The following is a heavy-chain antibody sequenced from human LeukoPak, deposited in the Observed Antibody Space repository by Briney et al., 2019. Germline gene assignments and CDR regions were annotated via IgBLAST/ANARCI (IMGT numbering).Heavy chain of an antibody. J-gene: IGHJ4*02. V-gene: IGHV4-4*07. CDR3: AREGHGYCSGGSCYYFDY. D-gene: IGHD2-15*01. CDR2: IYTSGST. CDR1: GGSISSYY. Sequence: SETLSLTCTVSGGSISSYYWSWIRQPAGKGLEWIGRIYTSGSTNYNPSLKSRVTMSVDTSKNQFSLKLSSVTAADTAVYYCAREGHGYCSGGSCYYFDYWGQGTLVTVSS.